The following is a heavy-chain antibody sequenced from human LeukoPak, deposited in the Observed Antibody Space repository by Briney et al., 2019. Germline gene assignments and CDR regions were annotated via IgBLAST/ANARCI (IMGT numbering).Heavy chain of an antibody. CDR1: GFTFSSYE. D-gene: IGHD3-3*01. CDR2: ISSSGSTI. Sequence: GGSLRLSCAASGFTFSSYEMNWVRQGPGKGLEWVSYISSSGSTIYYADSVKGRFTVSRDNAKNSLYLQMNSLRAEDTAVYYCAREGRGVGGYDFWSGYYQDYYYYGMDVWGQGTTVTVSS. J-gene: IGHJ6*02. CDR3: AREGRGVGGYDFWSGYYQDYYYYGMDV. V-gene: IGHV3-48*03.